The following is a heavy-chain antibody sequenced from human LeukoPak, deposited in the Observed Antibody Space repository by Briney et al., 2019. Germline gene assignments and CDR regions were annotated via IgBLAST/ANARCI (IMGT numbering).Heavy chain of an antibody. V-gene: IGHV1-18*01. J-gene: IGHJ4*02. CDR1: GYTFTSYG. CDR2: ISAYNVNT. D-gene: IGHD1-1*01. CDR3: AGDLRSTTDFDY. Sequence: ASVKVSCKASGYTFTSYGISLVRQAPGQGLEWIGWISAYNVNTNYAQKLQGRVTMTTDTSTSTAYMELRSLRSDDTAVYYCAGDLRSTTDFDYWGQGTLVTVSS.